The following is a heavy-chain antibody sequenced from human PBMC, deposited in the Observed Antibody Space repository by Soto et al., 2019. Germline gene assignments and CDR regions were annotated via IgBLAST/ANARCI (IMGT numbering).Heavy chain of an antibody. D-gene: IGHD3-10*01. Sequence: QVQLQESGPGLVKPSQTLSLTCTVSGGSMSSGDYYWSWIRQPPGRGLEWIGYIYYSGSAYYNPLLKSRVTLSVDTSQNQFSLKLNFVTAADTAVYYCARVLYYGSGTSDLWGQGTLVTVSS. J-gene: IGHJ5*02. CDR2: IYYSGSA. CDR3: ARVLYYGSGTSDL. V-gene: IGHV4-30-4*01. CDR1: GGSMSSGDYY.